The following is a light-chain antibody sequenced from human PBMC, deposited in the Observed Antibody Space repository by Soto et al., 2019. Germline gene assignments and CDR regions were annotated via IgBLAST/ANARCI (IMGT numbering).Light chain of an antibody. CDR3: QQYAEYST. J-gene: IGKJ2*01. CDR1: GRVGSS. CDR2: GAS. Sequence: DIHLTQSPSSLSASVGYRVTMTCRASGRVGSSLAWYQQKAGEAPKLLFHGASTAAPDVPLRFSATGSGTEYTLVSDSLQAGYFGSFYCQQYAEYSTFGRGTKLEI. V-gene: IGKV1-5*01.